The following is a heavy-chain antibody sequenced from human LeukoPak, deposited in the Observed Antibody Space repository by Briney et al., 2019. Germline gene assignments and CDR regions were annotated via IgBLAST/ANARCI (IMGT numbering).Heavy chain of an antibody. CDR1: GYSFTSYW. CDR3: ARKTLYCSSTSCRRWFDP. J-gene: IGHJ5*02. V-gene: IGHV5-51*01. CDR2: IYPGDSDT. D-gene: IGHD2-2*01. Sequence: GESLKISCKGSGYSFTSYWIGWVRQMPGKGLEWMGIIYPGDSDTRYSPSFQGQVTISADKSISTAYLQWSSLKAPDTAMYYCARKTLYCSSTSCRRWFDPWGQGTLVTVSS.